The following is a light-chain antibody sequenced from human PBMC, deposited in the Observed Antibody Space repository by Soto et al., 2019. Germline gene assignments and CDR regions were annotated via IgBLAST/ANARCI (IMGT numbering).Light chain of an antibody. CDR3: SSYTITSAVV. CDR2: DVS. CDR1: SSDIGGYDF. V-gene: IGLV2-14*01. J-gene: IGLJ2*01. Sequence: QSVLTQPASVSGSPGQSITISCTGTSSDIGGYDFVSWYQQHPGKAPKLIVHDVSNRPSGVSNRFSGSKSGNTASLTISGLQAEDEADYYCSSYTITSAVVFGGGTKLTVL.